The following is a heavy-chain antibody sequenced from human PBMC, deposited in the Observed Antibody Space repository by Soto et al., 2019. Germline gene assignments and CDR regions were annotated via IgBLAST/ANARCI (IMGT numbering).Heavy chain of an antibody. V-gene: IGHV4-39*01. J-gene: IGHJ6*03. CDR2: IYYSGST. D-gene: IGHD2-2*01. Sequence: SETLSLTCTVSGGSISSSSYYWGWIRQPPGKGLEWIGSIYYSGSTYYNPSLKSRVTISVDTSKNQFSLKLSSVTAADTAVYYCASYSRYCSSTSCYLFYYYYYYMDVWGKGTTVTVSS. CDR3: ASYSRYCSSTSCYLFYYYYYYMDV. CDR1: GGSISSSSYY.